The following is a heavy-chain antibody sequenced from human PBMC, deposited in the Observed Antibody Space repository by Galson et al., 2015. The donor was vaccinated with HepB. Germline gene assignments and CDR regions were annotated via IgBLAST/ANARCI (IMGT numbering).Heavy chain of an antibody. CDR2: ISAYTGNT. V-gene: IGHV1-18*04. Sequence: SVKVSCKASGYKFSDYGITWVRQAPGQGLEWMGWISAYTGNTKYAQNLQARITMTTDTSTSTVYMELKSLRSDDTAVYYCARGGDCTSTSCYSNYLCYGMDVWGQGTTVTVSS. CDR1: GYKFSDYG. J-gene: IGHJ6*02. D-gene: IGHD2-2*01. CDR3: ARGGDCTSTSCYSNYLCYGMDV.